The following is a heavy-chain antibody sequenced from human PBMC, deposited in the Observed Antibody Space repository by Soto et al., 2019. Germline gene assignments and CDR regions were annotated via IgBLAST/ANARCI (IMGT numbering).Heavy chain of an antibody. CDR2: IYDSGST. D-gene: IGHD4-17*01. V-gene: IGHV4-59*01. CDR1: GGSISGYY. J-gene: IGHJ4*02. Sequence: SETLSLTCTVSGGSISGYYWTWIRQPPGKGLEWIGYIYDSGSTNYNPSLKSRVTISVDTPKNQFSLKLSSVTAADTAVYYCARRYGPSFDYWGQGTLVTGSS. CDR3: ARRYGPSFDY.